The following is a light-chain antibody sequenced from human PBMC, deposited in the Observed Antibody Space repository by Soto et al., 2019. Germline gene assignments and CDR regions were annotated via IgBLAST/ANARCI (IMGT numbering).Light chain of an antibody. Sequence: QSALTQPASVSGSPGQSITISCTGTSSDVGSYNLVSWYQQHPGKAQKLMIYEVSKRPSGVSNRFSGSKSGKTDSLTITGFQAEDEADYYCCSYAGSSTLYVFGTGTKVTVL. J-gene: IGLJ1*01. CDR1: SSDVGSYNL. CDR2: EVS. CDR3: CSYAGSSTLYV. V-gene: IGLV2-23*02.